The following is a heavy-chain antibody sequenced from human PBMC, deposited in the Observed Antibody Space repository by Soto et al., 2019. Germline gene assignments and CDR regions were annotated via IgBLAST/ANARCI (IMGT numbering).Heavy chain of an antibody. CDR2: IYYSGST. V-gene: IGHV4-39*01. Sequence: PSETLSLTCTVSGGSISSSSYYWGWIRQPPGKGLEWIESIYYSGSTYYNPSLKSRVTISVDTSKNQFSLKLSSVTAADTAVYYCARHDYGDYQHYFDHWGQGTLVTVSS. D-gene: IGHD4-17*01. CDR1: GGSISSSSYY. CDR3: ARHDYGDYQHYFDH. J-gene: IGHJ4*02.